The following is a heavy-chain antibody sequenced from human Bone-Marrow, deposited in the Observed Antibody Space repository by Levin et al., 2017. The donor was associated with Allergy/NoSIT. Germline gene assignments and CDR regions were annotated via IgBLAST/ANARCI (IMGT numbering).Heavy chain of an antibody. V-gene: IGHV3-11*01. CDR2: ISSSGSTI. Sequence: GGSLRLSCAASGFTFSDYYMSWIRQAPGKGLEWVSYISSSGSTIYYADSVKGRFTISRDNAKNSLYLQMNSLRAEDTAVYYCARVRFLEWSPDYFDYWGQGTLVTVSS. J-gene: IGHJ4*02. D-gene: IGHD3-3*01. CDR1: GFTFSDYY. CDR3: ARVRFLEWSPDYFDY.